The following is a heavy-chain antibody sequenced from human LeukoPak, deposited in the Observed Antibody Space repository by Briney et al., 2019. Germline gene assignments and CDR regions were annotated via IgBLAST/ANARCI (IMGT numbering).Heavy chain of an antibody. Sequence: SETLSLTCTVSGGSISTFFWTWIRQSAGKGLEWIGRIYMGTTYYNPSVESRATISVDTSNNRFSLELTSLTAADTAVYYCARGTEMTSSSGYYSFDYWGRGSLVTVSS. CDR1: GGSISTFF. J-gene: IGHJ4*02. CDR3: ARGTEMTSSSGYYSFDY. D-gene: IGHD3-22*01. V-gene: IGHV4-4*07. CDR2: IYMGTT.